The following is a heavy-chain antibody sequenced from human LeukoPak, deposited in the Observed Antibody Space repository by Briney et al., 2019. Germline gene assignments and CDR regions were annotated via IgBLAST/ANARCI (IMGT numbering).Heavy chain of an antibody. V-gene: IGHV4-34*01. Sequence: SGTLSLTCAVYGGSFSGYYWGWIRQPPGKGLEWIGEINHSGSTNYNPSLKSRVTISVDTSKNQFSLKLSSVTAADTAVYYCARRENYYGSGTYVYWGQGTLVTVSS. D-gene: IGHD3-10*01. CDR2: INHSGST. J-gene: IGHJ4*02. CDR1: GGSFSGYY. CDR3: ARRENYYGSGTYVY.